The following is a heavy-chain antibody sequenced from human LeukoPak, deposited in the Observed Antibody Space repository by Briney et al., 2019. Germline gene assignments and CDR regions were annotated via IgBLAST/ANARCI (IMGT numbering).Heavy chain of an antibody. D-gene: IGHD3-16*01. CDR2: IYSGGST. CDR1: GFIFSTYG. Sequence: GGSLRLSCTVSGFIFSTYGMHWVRQAPGKGLEGVSVIYSGGSTYYADSVKGRFTISRDNSKNTLYLQMNSLRAEDTAVYYCSGGSEGMDVWGKGTTVTVSS. V-gene: IGHV3-NL1*01. J-gene: IGHJ6*04. CDR3: SGGSEGMDV.